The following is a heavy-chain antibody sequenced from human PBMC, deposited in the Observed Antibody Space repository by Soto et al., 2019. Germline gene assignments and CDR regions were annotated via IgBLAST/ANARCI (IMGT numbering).Heavy chain of an antibody. CDR1: GCPFSHYA. Sequence: ESLTISCEFSGCPFSHYAMNWIRQAPGKGLEWLSSISANGRNAYYADSVKGRFTISRDRSKNTLYLQLDSLRVEDTAIYFCAKDLSSLGWLALGAPFDSWGQGTLVTVSS. V-gene: IGHV3-23*01. CDR3: AKDLSSLGWLALGAPFDS. D-gene: IGHD3-22*01. J-gene: IGHJ4*02. CDR2: ISANGRNA.